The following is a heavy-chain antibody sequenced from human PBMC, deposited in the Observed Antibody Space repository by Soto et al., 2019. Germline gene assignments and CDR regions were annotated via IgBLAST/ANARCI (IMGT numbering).Heavy chain of an antibody. CDR2: IIPIFGTA. V-gene: IGHV1-69*13. CDR3: ARSTHYYDTSGYLDY. CDR1: GGTFSSYA. D-gene: IGHD3-22*01. Sequence: SVKVSCKASGGTFSSYAISWVRQAPGQGLEWMGGIIPIFGTANYAQKFQGRVTITADAATSTVYMELSSLRSEDTAVYYCARSTHYYDTSGYLDYWGQGTLVTVSS. J-gene: IGHJ4*02.